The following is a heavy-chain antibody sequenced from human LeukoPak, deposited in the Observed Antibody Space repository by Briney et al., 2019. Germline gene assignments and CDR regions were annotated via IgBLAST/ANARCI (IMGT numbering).Heavy chain of an antibody. V-gene: IGHV3-48*03. CDR1: GFTFSSYE. J-gene: IGHJ4*02. CDR3: ARLTTMTTTGGPFDY. CDR2: ITGSGNTI. Sequence: PGGSLRLSCAASGFTFSSYEMNWVRQAPGKGLEWVSYITGSGNTIYYADSVKGRFTISRDDAKNSLYLQMNSLRAEDTAVYYCARLTTMTTTGGPFDYWGQGTLVTVSS. D-gene: IGHD4-17*01.